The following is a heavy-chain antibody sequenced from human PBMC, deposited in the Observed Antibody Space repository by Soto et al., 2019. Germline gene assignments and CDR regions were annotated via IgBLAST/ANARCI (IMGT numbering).Heavy chain of an antibody. CDR3: ARDKGGTYYYYGMDV. CDR2: IIPIFGTA. D-gene: IGHD3-16*01. Sequence: GASVKVSCTASGGTFSSYAISWVRHAPGQGLEWMGGIIPIFGTANYAQKFPGRVTITADESTSTAYMELSSLRSEDTAVYYCARDKGGTYYYYGMDVWGQGTTVTVSS. V-gene: IGHV1-69*13. J-gene: IGHJ6*02. CDR1: GGTFSSYA.